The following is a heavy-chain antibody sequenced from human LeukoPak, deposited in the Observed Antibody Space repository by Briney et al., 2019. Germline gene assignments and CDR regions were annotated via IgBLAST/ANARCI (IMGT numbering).Heavy chain of an antibody. CDR1: GYTFTSFD. Sequence: ASVKVSCKASGYTFTSFDINWVRQAPGQGLEWMGCIDPHSGGTKYAQKLQGRVTMTRDTSISAAYMELSRLRSDDTAVFYCAREYYDSSGTKYAFDIWGQGTRITVSS. CDR2: IDPHSGGT. CDR3: AREYYDSSGTKYAFDI. J-gene: IGHJ3*02. D-gene: IGHD3-22*01. V-gene: IGHV1-2*02.